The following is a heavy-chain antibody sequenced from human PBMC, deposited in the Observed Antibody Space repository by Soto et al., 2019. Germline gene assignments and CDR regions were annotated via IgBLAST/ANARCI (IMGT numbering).Heavy chain of an antibody. V-gene: IGHV1-24*01. Sequence: ASVKVSCKVSGYTLTDLSMQWVRQAPGKGLEWMGGFDPEDGETIYAQKFQGRVTITADESTSTAYMELSSLRSEDTAVYYCAKRRRYNWHDMESGWFDHWGQGTLVTVSS. J-gene: IGHJ5*02. CDR2: FDPEDGET. CDR1: GYTLTDLS. D-gene: IGHD1-1*01. CDR3: AKRRRYNWHDMESGWFDH.